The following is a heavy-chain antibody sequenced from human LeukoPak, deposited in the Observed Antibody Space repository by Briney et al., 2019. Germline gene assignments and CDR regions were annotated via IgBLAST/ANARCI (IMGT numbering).Heavy chain of an antibody. CDR2: ISGSGGST. V-gene: IGHV3-23*01. CDR1: GFTFSSYA. J-gene: IGHJ4*02. Sequence: GALRLSCAASGFTFSSYAMSWVRQAPGKGLEWVSAISGSGGSTYYADSVKGRFTISRDNSKNTLYLQMNSLRAEDTAVYYCAKENLVGTTIDYWGQGTLVTVSS. CDR3: AKENLVGTTIDY. D-gene: IGHD1-26*01.